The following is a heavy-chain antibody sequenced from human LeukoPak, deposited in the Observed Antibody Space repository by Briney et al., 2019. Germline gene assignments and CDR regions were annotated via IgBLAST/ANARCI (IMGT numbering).Heavy chain of an antibody. D-gene: IGHD2-2*01. Sequence: PGGSLRVSCAASGFTFSSYAMNWVRQAPGKGLEWVSVVSGSGGSTYYADSVKGRFTISRDNSKNTLYLQMNGLRAEDTAVYYCAKGYCSSTSCSFDYWGQGTLVTVSS. CDR1: GFTFSSYA. CDR2: VSGSGGST. CDR3: AKGYCSSTSCSFDY. J-gene: IGHJ4*02. V-gene: IGHV3-23*01.